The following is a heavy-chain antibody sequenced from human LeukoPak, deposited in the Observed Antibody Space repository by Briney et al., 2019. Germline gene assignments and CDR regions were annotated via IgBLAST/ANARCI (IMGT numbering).Heavy chain of an antibody. CDR2: IYPIFGST. CDR3: APLPGGVGATPPNWFDP. Sequence: GASVKVSCKASGGAFNTYTISWVRQAPGQGLEWMGGIYPIFGSTNYAQKFQGRVTITGDKSTNTAYMEMSRLRSEDTAVYYCAPLPGGVGATPPNWFDPWGQGTLVTVSS. D-gene: IGHD1-26*01. V-gene: IGHV1-69*06. J-gene: IGHJ5*02. CDR1: GGAFNTYT.